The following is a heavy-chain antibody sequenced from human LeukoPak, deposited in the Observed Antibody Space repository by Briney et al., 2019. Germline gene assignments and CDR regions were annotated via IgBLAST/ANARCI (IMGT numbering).Heavy chain of an antibody. CDR1: GGTFSSYA. CDR2: IIPIFGTA. V-gene: IGHV1-69*06. Sequence: GSSVKVSCKASGGTFSSYAISWVRQAPGQGLEWMGGIIPIFGTANYAQKFQGRVTITADKSTSTAYMELSSLRSEDTAVYYCARTQSTVTRSYTYYFDYWGQGTQVTVSS. D-gene: IGHD3-3*01. J-gene: IGHJ4*02. CDR3: ARTQSTVTRSYTYYFDY.